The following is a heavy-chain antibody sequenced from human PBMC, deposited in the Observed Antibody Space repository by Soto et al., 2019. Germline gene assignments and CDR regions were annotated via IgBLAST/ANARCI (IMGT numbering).Heavy chain of an antibody. Sequence: ASVKVSCKASGYTFTSYAMHWVRQAPGQRLEWMGWINAGNGNTKYSQKFQGRVTMTRNTSISTAYMELSSLRSEDTAVYYCARGLRITIFGVVIMPGGFDPWGQGTLVTVSS. D-gene: IGHD3-3*01. CDR3: ARGLRITIFGVVIMPGGFDP. CDR2: INAGNGNT. CDR1: GYTFTSYA. V-gene: IGHV1-3*01. J-gene: IGHJ5*02.